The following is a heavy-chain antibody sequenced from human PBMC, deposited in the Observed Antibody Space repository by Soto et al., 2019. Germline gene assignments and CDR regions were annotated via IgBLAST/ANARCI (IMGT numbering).Heavy chain of an antibody. V-gene: IGHV1-2*02. CDR2: INPNSGGT. Sequence: ASVKVSCKASGYTFTGYYMHWVRQAPGQGLEWMGWINPNSGGTNYAQKFQGRVTMTRDTSISTAYMELSRLRSDDTAVYYCARSWLRSGSEYYYGMDVWGQGNTVTVYS. D-gene: IGHD5-12*01. J-gene: IGHJ6*02. CDR3: ARSWLRSGSEYYYGMDV. CDR1: GYTFTGYY.